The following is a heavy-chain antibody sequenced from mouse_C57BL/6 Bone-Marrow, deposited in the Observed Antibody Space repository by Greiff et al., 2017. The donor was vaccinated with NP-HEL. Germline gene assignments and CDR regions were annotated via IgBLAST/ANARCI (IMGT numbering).Heavy chain of an antibody. V-gene: IGHV1-5*01. CDR2: IYPGNSDT. CDR3: TYYSNYEDWYFDV. Sequence: EVQLQESGTVLARPGASVKMSCKTSGYTFTSYWMHWVKQRPGQGLEWIGAIYPGNSDTSYNQKFKGKAKLTAVTSASTAYMELSSLTNEDSAVYYCTYYSNYEDWYFDVWGTGTTVTVSS. CDR1: GYTFTSYW. J-gene: IGHJ1*03. D-gene: IGHD2-5*01.